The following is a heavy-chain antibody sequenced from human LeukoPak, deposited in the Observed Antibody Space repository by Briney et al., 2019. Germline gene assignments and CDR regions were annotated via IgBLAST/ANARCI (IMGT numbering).Heavy chain of an antibody. V-gene: IGHV3-23*01. CDR2: IRGRSGRT. J-gene: IGHJ4*02. Sequence: GGSLRLSCAASGFTFSTYAMGWVRQAPGKGLEWVSGIRGRSGRTFYADSVKGRFTISRDNSKNTLYLQMNSLRGDDTAVYYCAKGRDSGSFNELEYWGQGTLVTVPS. D-gene: IGHD3-10*01. CDR3: AKGRDSGSFNELEY. CDR1: GFTFSTYA.